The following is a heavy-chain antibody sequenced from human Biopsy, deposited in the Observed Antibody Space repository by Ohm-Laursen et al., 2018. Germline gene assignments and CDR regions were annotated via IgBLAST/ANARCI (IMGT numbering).Heavy chain of an antibody. V-gene: IGHV4-59*12. CDR2: IYFTGRT. CDR3: ARLGSGDYFPTFFDF. J-gene: IGHJ4*02. CDR1: GGPIDSYY. Sequence: GTLSLTCTVSGGPIDSYYWSWIRQPPGKALEWIGYIYFTGRTSYNPSLKSRVTMSVNTSKNQFSLKLSSVTAADTAVYYCARLGSGDYFPTFFDFWGQGALVTVSS. D-gene: IGHD5-12*01.